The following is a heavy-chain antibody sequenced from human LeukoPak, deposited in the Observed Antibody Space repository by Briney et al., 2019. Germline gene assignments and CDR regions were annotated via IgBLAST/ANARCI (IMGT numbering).Heavy chain of an antibody. Sequence: EASVKVSCKAAGYTFTSYYMHWVRQAPGQGLEWMGIINPSGGSTSYAQKFQGRVTMTRDTSTGTVYMELSSLRSEDTAVYYCARDHLNDDLMGPVDYGGQGTLVTVSS. V-gene: IGHV1-46*01. CDR1: GYTFTSYY. J-gene: IGHJ4*02. CDR3: ARDHLNDDLMGPVDY. D-gene: IGHD1-1*01. CDR2: INPSGGST.